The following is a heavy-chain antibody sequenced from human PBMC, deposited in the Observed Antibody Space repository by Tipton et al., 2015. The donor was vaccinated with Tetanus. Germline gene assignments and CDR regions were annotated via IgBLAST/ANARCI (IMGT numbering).Heavy chain of an antibody. D-gene: IGHD1-1*01. CDR1: GFTFSSYF. CDR3: AKGSPYDKAYYFDY. CDR2: ISSSSSYI. Sequence: SLRLSCAASGFTFSSYFMNWVRQAPGKGLEWVSSISSSSSYIYYADSVKGRFTMSRDNAKNSLYLQMNSLRAEDTAVYYCAKGSPYDKAYYFDYWGQGTLVTVSS. V-gene: IGHV3-21*01. J-gene: IGHJ4*02.